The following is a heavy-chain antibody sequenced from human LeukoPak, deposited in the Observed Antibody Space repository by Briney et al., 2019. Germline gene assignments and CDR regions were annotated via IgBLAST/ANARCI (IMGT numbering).Heavy chain of an antibody. D-gene: IGHD2-2*01. CDR2: IYHSGST. CDR1: GGSISSGGYS. CDR3: ARAGQLLGLDY. J-gene: IGHJ4*02. V-gene: IGHV4-30-2*01. Sequence: SETLSLTCAVSGGSISSGGYSWSWIRQPPGKGLEWIGYIYHSGSTYYNPSLKSRVTISVDRSKNQFSLKLSSVTAADTAVYYCARAGQLLGLDYWGQGTLVTVSS.